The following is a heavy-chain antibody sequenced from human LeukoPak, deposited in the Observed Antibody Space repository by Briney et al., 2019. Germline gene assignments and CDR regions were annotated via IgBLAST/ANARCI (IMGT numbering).Heavy chain of an antibody. CDR1: GGSISSYY. Sequence: SETLSLTCTVSGGSISSYYWSWIRQPPGKGLEWIGYIYYSGSTNYNPSLESRVTISVDTSKNQFSLKLSSVTAADTAVYYCARVSGYDWESSYDYWGQGTLVTVSS. V-gene: IGHV4-59*01. J-gene: IGHJ4*02. D-gene: IGHD5-12*01. CDR3: ARVSGYDWESSYDY. CDR2: IYYSGST.